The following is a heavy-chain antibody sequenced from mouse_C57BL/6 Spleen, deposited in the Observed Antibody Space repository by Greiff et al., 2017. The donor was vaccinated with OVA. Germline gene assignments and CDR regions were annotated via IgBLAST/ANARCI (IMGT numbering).Heavy chain of an antibody. CDR1: GFTFSSYA. Sequence: EVQVVESGEGLVKPGGSLKLSCAASGFTFSSYAMSWVRQTPEKRLEWVAYISSGGDYIYYADTVKGRFTISRDNARNTLYLQMSSLKSEDTAMYYCTRGWSTITTVVAFDYWGQGTTLTVSS. CDR3: TRGWSTITTVVAFDY. J-gene: IGHJ2*01. CDR2: ISSGGDYI. V-gene: IGHV5-9-1*02. D-gene: IGHD1-1*01.